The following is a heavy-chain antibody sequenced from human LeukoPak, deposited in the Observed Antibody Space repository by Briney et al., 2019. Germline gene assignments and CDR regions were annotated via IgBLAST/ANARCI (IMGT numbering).Heavy chain of an antibody. J-gene: IGHJ4*02. CDR3: AVGNDYGDYGGSARADY. V-gene: IGHV1-46*01. CDR1: GYTFTSYY. Sequence: GASVKVSCKASGYTFTSYYMHWVRQAPGQGLEWMGIINPSGGSTSYAQKFQGRVTMTRDTSTSTVYMELSSLRSEDSAVYYCAVGNDYGDYGGSARADYWGQGTLVTVSS. CDR2: INPSGGST. D-gene: IGHD4-17*01.